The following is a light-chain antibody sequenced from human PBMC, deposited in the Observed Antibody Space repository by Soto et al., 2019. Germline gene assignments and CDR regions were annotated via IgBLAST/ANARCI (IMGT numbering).Light chain of an antibody. Sequence: EVVLTQSPAILSVSPGERATLSCRASQSISRSLAWYQQKPGQAPRLLISDASTRATGIPARFSGSGSGTDFTLTISRLEPEDFAVYYCQQYGSSPSFGGGTKV. CDR3: QQYGSSPS. J-gene: IGKJ4*01. V-gene: IGKV3-20*01. CDR2: DAS. CDR1: QSISRS.